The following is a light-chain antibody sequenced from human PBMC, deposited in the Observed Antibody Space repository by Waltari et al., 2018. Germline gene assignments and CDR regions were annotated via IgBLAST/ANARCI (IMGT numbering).Light chain of an antibody. CDR3: QQYNAYSRT. CDR2: QAS. CDR1: ENINKW. J-gene: IGKJ1*01. Sequence: DIQMTQSPSPLPASIGDRVTITCRVSENINKWVAWYQQKPGKAPKVLIQQASTLERGVPSRFSGSGSGTEFTLVISGLQPDDFATYYCQQYNAYSRTFGQGTKVEIK. V-gene: IGKV1-5*01.